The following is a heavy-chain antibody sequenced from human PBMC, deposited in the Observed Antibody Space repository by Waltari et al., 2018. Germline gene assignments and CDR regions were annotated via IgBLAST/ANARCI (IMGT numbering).Heavy chain of an antibody. CDR2: IYTSGST. CDR1: GGSISSYY. J-gene: IGHJ4*02. V-gene: IGHV4-4*07. CDR3: ARDGDYYGSGSYSL. D-gene: IGHD3-10*01. Sequence: QVQLQESGPGLVKPSETLSLTCTVSGGSISSYYWSWIRQPAGKGLEWIGRIYTSGSTNYTPSPKSRVTMSVDTSKNQFSLKLSSVTAADTAVYYCARDGDYYGSGSYSLWGQGTLVTVSS.